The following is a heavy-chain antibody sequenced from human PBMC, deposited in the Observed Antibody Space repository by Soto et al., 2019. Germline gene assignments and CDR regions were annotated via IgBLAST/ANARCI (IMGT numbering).Heavy chain of an antibody. Sequence: SETLSLTCTVSGSSISTSSYYWGWIRQPPGKGLEWIGSLYYTVSTYYNPSLKSRVTISVDTSKNQFSLKLTSVTAADTAVYYCARHLNPLGSDNYWGQGTLVTVSS. CDR3: ARHLNPLGSDNY. V-gene: IGHV4-39*01. CDR1: GSSISTSSYY. D-gene: IGHD2-21*01. J-gene: IGHJ4*02. CDR2: LYYTVST.